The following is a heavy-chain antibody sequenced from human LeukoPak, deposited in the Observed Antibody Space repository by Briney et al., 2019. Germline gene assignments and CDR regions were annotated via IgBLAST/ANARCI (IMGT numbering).Heavy chain of an antibody. CDR3: ARGDRAAFDI. V-gene: IGHV3-7*01. CDR1: GFTFGDYA. CDR2: IKQDGSEK. J-gene: IGHJ3*02. Sequence: PGGSLRLSCTASGFTFGDYAMSWFRQAPGKGLEWVANIKQDGSEKYYVDSVKGRFTISRDNAKNSLYLQMNSLRGEGTAVYYCARGDRAAFDIWGQGTMVTVSS.